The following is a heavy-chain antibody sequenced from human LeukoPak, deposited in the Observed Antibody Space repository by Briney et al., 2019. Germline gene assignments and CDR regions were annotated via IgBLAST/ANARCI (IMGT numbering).Heavy chain of an antibody. Sequence: GGSLRLSCAASGFTFSSFGMHWVRQAPGKGLEWVAVIWYDGSKKYYGDSVKGRFTISRDDSKNTLYLQMNSLRAEDTAVYYCARGRFGELSVATFDIWGQGTMVTVSS. J-gene: IGHJ3*02. D-gene: IGHD3-10*01. CDR3: ARGRFGELSVATFDI. V-gene: IGHV3-33*01. CDR1: GFTFSSFG. CDR2: IWYDGSKK.